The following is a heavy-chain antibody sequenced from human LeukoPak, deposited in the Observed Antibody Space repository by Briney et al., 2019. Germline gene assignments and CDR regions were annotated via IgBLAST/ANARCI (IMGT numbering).Heavy chain of an antibody. Sequence: PGGSLRLSCAASGFNLSNYNMNWVRQAPGRGLEWVSSITVTTTFIYYADSVKGRFTISRDNAKNSLYLQMNTLRVEDTAVYYCARDLPGELGRGVFEIWGQGTMVTVSS. V-gene: IGHV3-21*01. CDR3: ARDLPGELGRGVFEI. CDR1: GFNLSNYN. CDR2: ITVTTTFI. D-gene: IGHD1-1*01. J-gene: IGHJ3*02.